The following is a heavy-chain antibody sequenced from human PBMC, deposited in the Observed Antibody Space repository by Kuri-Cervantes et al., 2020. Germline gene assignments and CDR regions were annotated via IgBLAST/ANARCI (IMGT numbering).Heavy chain of an antibody. CDR3: AKDKGLRVALDN. Sequence: SLKISCAASGFTFDDYAMHWVLQAPGKGLEWVSGINWNGGSTGYADSVKGRFTISRDNAKNSLYLQMNSLRSEDTALYFFAKDKGLRVALDNWGQGTLVTVSS. CDR2: INWNGGST. V-gene: IGHV3-9*01. J-gene: IGHJ4*02. CDR1: GFTFDDYA. D-gene: IGHD2-15*01.